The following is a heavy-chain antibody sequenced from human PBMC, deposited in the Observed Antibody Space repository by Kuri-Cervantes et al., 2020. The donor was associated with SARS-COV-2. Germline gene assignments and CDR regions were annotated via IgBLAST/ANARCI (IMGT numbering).Heavy chain of an antibody. CDR1: GFTFSSYS. D-gene: IGHD1-7*01. V-gene: IGHV3-23*01. J-gene: IGHJ4*02. CDR3: ARETLNWNYVLDY. Sequence: GGSLRLSCAASGFTFSSYSMNWVRQAPGKGLEWVSAISGSGGSTYYADSVKGRFTISRDNSKNTLYLQMNSLRAEDTAVYYCARETLNWNYVLDYWGQGALVTVSS. CDR2: ISGSGGST.